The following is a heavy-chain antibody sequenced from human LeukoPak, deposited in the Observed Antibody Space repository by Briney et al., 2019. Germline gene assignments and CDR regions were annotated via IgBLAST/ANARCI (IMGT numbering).Heavy chain of an antibody. CDR2: INHSGST. J-gene: IGHJ4*02. CDR3: ARGPVWGSSVDY. CDR1: GGSFSGYY. Sequence: PSETLSITCAVYGGSFSGYYWSWIRQPPGKGLEWIGEINHSGSTNYNPSLKSRVTISVDTSKNQFSLKLSSVTAADTAVYYCARGPVWGSSVDYWGQGTLVTVSS. D-gene: IGHD3-16*01. V-gene: IGHV4-34*01.